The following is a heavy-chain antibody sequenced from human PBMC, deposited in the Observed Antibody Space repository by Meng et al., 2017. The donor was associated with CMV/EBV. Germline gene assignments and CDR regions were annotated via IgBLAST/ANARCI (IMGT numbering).Heavy chain of an antibody. J-gene: IGHJ4*02. Sequence: SETLSLTCTVSGGSIYRITFYWGWIRQPPGKGREWIGSIYFGGNTYYNPSLKSRVTISVDTSKNQFSLKLSSVTAADTAVYYCAGQNVAAAAGTVFDYWGQGTLVTVSS. D-gene: IGHD6-13*01. V-gene: IGHV4-39*07. CDR1: GGSIYRITFY. CDR2: IYFGGNT. CDR3: AGQNVAAAAGTVFDY.